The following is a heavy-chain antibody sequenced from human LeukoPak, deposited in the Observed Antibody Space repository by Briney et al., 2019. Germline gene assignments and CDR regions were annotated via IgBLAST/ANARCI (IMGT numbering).Heavy chain of an antibody. D-gene: IGHD2-2*01. V-gene: IGHV3-64D*06. Sequence: GGSLRLSCSASGFTFSSCGMHWVRQAPGKGLEYVSSMTSNGGSTYYADSVKGRFTISRDNSKNTLFLQMNSLRAEDTAVYYCVSGYCSSTSSRFAYWGQGTLVTVSS. CDR3: VSGYCSSTSSRFAY. J-gene: IGHJ4*02. CDR1: GFTFSSCG. CDR2: MTSNGGST.